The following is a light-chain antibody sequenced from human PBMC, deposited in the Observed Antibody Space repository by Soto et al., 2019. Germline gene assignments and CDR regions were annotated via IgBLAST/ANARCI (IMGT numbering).Light chain of an antibody. CDR1: SSNIGSTS. CDR3: AAWDNSLSGWV. J-gene: IGLJ3*02. V-gene: IGLV1-44*01. Sequence: QSVLTQPPSASGTPGQRVTISCSGSSSNIGSTSVYWYQQLPGTAPKLLIYSNNRLPSGVPDRLSGSKSGTSASLAISGHQSEDEADYYCAAWDNSLSGWVFGGGTKLTVL. CDR2: SNN.